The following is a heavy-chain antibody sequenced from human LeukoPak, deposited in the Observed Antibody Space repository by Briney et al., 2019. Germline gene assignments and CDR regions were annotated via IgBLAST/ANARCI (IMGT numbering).Heavy chain of an antibody. CDR3: ARQSGYSSSKPFDY. CDR1: GYSFTGYY. D-gene: IGHD6-6*01. CDR2: INPNSGGT. Sequence: GASVKVSCKASGYSFTGYYMHWVRQAPGQGLEWMAWINPNSGGTKYAQKFQGRVTITRNTSISTAYMELSSLRSDDTAVYYCARQSGYSSSKPFDYWGQGTLVTVSS. J-gene: IGHJ4*02. V-gene: IGHV1-2*02.